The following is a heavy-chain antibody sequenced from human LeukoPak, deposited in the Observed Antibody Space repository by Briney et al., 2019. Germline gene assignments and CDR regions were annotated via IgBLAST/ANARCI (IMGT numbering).Heavy chain of an antibody. CDR2: IKSKTDGGTT. CDR3: TSHEYSSLPFDY. CDR1: GFTVSNAW. D-gene: IGHD6-6*01. Sequence: GGPLGLSCAASGFTVSNAWMSWVRQAPGKGLEWVGRIKSKTDGGTTDYAAPVEGRFTISRDDSKNTLYLQMNSLKTEDTAVFYCTSHEYSSLPFDYWGQGTLVTVSS. V-gene: IGHV3-15*01. J-gene: IGHJ4*02.